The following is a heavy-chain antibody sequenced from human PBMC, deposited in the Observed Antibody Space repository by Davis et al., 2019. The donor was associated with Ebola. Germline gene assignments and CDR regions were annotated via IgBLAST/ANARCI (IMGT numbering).Heavy chain of an antibody. CDR1: GYSFSTYW. CDR3: ARHSDIGIQRPFDY. V-gene: IGHV5-51*01. D-gene: IGHD5-12*01. Sequence: PGGSLRLSCKGSGYSFSTYWIAWVRQMPGEGLEWMGIIYLGDSDTRYSPSFQGQVTISVDKSFSTAYLHWSSLKTSDTAIYYCARHSDIGIQRPFDYWGQGILVTVSS. CDR2: IYLGDSDT. J-gene: IGHJ4*02.